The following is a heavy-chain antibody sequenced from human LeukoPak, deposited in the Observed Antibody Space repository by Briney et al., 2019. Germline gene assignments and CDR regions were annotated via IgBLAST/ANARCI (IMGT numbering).Heavy chain of an antibody. Sequence: GGSLRLSCAASGFTVSSNYMSWVRQAPGKGLEWASVIYSGGSTYYADSVKGRFTISRDNSKNTLYLQMNSLRAEDTAVYYCARDPYCSSTSCYGGYYYGMDVWGQGTTVTVSS. CDR1: GFTVSSNY. D-gene: IGHD2-2*01. V-gene: IGHV3-66*02. J-gene: IGHJ6*02. CDR2: IYSGGST. CDR3: ARDPYCSSTSCYGGYYYGMDV.